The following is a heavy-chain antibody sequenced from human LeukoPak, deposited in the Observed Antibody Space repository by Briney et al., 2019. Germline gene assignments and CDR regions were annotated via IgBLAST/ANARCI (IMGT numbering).Heavy chain of an antibody. CDR2: IYYTGST. V-gene: IGHV4-59*01. D-gene: IGHD5/OR15-5a*01. J-gene: IGHJ5*02. Sequence: SGTLSLTCTVSGASISSSFWTWIRQSPGKGLEWLAYIYYTGSTNLNPSLKSRLTISVDTSKNQFSLRLSSVTAADTAIYYCARRMTVSATNWFDPWGQGTLVTVSS. CDR3: ARRMTVSATNWFDP. CDR1: GASISSSF.